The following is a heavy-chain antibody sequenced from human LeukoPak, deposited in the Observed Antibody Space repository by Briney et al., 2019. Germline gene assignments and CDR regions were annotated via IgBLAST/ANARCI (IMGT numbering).Heavy chain of an antibody. J-gene: IGHJ6*02. CDR2: ISFSSSTI. CDR1: GFSFSIYS. CDR3: ARDLVGVAAALGYGMDV. D-gene: IGHD6-13*01. V-gene: IGHV3-48*02. Sequence: GGSLRLSCAASGFSFSIYSINWVRQAPGKGLEWVSYISFSSSTIYYADSVRGRFTISRDNAKNSLYLQMNSLRDEDTAVYYCARDLVGVAAALGYGMDVWGQGTTVTVSS.